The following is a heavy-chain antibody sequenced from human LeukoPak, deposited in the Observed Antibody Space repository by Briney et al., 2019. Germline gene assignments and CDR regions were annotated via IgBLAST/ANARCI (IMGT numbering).Heavy chain of an antibody. J-gene: IGHJ4*02. V-gene: IGHV1-18*01. Sequence: ASVKVSCKASGYTFTSYGISWVRQAPGQGLEWMGWISAYNGNNNYAQKLQGRVTMTTDTSTSTAYMELRSLRSDDTAVYYCARDLGDYVWGSYPRVDYWGQGTLVTVSS. D-gene: IGHD3-16*01. CDR1: GYTFTSYG. CDR3: ARDLGDYVWGSYPRVDY. CDR2: ISAYNGNN.